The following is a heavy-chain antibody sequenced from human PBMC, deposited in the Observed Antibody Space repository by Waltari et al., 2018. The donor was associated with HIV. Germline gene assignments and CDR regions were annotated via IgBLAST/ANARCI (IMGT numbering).Heavy chain of an antibody. J-gene: IGHJ5*02. CDR3: ARPPRDGYNGRWCDP. CDR1: GYTFTSYD. V-gene: IGHV1-8*01. CDR2: MNPNRCNT. D-gene: IGHD5-12*01. Sequence: QVQLVQSGAEVKKPGASVKVSCKASGYTFTSYDINWVRQATGQGLEWMGWMNPNRCNTCYAQKFQGRDTMTRSTSINPAYMELSSLRSEDTAVYYCARPPRDGYNGRWCDPWGQGTLVTVSS.